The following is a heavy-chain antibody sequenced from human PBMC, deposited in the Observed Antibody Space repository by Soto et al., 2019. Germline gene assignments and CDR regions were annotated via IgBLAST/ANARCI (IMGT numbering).Heavy chain of an antibody. CDR1: GFTFSSYG. Sequence: PGGSLRLSCAASGFTFSSYGMHWVRQAPGKGLEWVAVISYDGSNKYYADSVKGRFTISRDNSKNTLYLQMNSLRAEDTAVYYCAKGETYYYDSSGSPPDYWGQGTLVTVSS. J-gene: IGHJ4*02. CDR2: ISYDGSNK. CDR3: AKGETYYYDSSGSPPDY. D-gene: IGHD3-22*01. V-gene: IGHV3-30*18.